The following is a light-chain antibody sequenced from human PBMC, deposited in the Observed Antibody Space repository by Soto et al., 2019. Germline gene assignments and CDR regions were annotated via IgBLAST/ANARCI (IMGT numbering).Light chain of an antibody. Sequence: QSVLTQPPSASGTPGQRVTFSCSGSNSNIGSHPVNWYQQLPGTAPRLLIYSNNQRPSGVPDRFSGSKSGTSASLAISWLLSEDEADYFCSTWDDSLAGLVIFGGGTKVTVL. J-gene: IGLJ2*01. CDR3: STWDDSLAGLVI. CDR2: SNN. CDR1: NSNIGSHP. V-gene: IGLV1-44*01.